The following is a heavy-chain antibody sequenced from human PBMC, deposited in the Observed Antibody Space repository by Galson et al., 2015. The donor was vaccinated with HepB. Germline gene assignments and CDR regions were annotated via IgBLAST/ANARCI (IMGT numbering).Heavy chain of an antibody. CDR1: GGTFSSYT. J-gene: IGHJ4*02. Sequence: SVKVSCKASGGTFSSYTISWVRQAPGQGLEWMGRIIPILGIANYAQKFQGRVTITADKSTSTAYMELSSLRSEDTAVYYCASQYGGLGAVAGTRGESRSLWGQGTLVTVSS. V-gene: IGHV1-69*02. D-gene: IGHD6-19*01. CDR3: ASQYGGLGAVAGTRGESRSL. CDR2: IIPILGIA.